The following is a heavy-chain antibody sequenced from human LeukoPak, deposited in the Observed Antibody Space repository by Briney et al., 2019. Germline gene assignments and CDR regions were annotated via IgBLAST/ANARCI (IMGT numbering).Heavy chain of an antibody. CDR1: GFTFSTYG. D-gene: IGHD6-13*01. V-gene: IGHV3-48*02. Sequence: GGSRRLSCAASGFTFSTYGMNWVRQAPGKGLEWVLYISSSSSTIYYADSVKGRFTISRDNAKNSLYLQMNRLRDEDTAVYYCARVYNSSGYYFDYRGQGTLVTVSS. CDR2: ISSSSSTI. J-gene: IGHJ4*02. CDR3: ARVYNSSGYYFDY.